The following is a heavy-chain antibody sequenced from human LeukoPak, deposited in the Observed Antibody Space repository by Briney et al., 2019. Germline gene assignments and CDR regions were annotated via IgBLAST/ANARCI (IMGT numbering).Heavy chain of an antibody. CDR3: ASVFSGSPGGDAFDI. CDR2: MNPNSGNT. CDR1: GYTFTSYD. Sequence: ASVKVSCKASGYTFTSYDINWVRQATGQGLEWMGWMNPNSGNTGYAQKFQGRVTITRSTSISTAYMELSSLRSDDTAVYYCASVFSGSPGGDAFDIWGQGIMVTVSS. J-gene: IGHJ3*02. V-gene: IGHV1-8*03. D-gene: IGHD1-26*01.